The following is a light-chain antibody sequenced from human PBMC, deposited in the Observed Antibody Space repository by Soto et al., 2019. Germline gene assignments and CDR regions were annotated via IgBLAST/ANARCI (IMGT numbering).Light chain of an antibody. Sequence: DIQMTQSPSSLSASVGDRVTITCRASQSIRNDLGWYQQKSGKAPSCLIYAASALQTGVPSRFSGSGAGREFTLTISGLQPEDFDTYYCLHQNSYRALSFGGGTKVE. CDR1: QSIRND. V-gene: IGKV1-17*01. CDR2: AAS. CDR3: LHQNSYRALS. J-gene: IGKJ4*01.